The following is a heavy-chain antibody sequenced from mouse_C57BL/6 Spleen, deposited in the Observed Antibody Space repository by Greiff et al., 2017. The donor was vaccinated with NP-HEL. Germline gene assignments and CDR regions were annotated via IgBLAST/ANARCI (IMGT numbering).Heavy chain of an antibody. J-gene: IGHJ1*03. V-gene: IGHV1-53*01. D-gene: IGHD4-1*02. CDR1: GYTFTSYW. CDR2: INPSNGGT. Sequence: QVQLQQSGTELVKPGASVKLSCTASGYTFTSYWMHWVKQRPGQGLEWIGNINPSNGGTNYNEKVKSKATLTVDKSSSTAYMQLSSLTSEDSAVYYCARPTGTWYFDVWGTGTTVTVSS. CDR3: ARPTGTWYFDV.